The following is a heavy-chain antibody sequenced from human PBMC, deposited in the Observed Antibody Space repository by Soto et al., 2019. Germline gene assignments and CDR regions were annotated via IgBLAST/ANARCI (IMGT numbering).Heavy chain of an antibody. D-gene: IGHD6-19*01. V-gene: IGHV4-30-2*01. CDR2: IYHSGST. CDR1: GASFSGYS. CDR3: ARAGGLGAVAVDY. J-gene: IGHJ4*02. Sequence: SETLSLTCAVYGASFSGYSWSWIRQPPGKGLEWIGYIYHSGSTYYNPSLKSRVTISVDRSKNQFSLKLSSVTAADTAVYYCARAGGLGAVAVDYWGQGTLVTVSS.